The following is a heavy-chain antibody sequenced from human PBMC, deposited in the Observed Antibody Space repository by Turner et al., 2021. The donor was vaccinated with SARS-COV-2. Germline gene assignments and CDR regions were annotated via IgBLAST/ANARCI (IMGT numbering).Heavy chain of an antibody. CDR3: ARDYGDYYLDY. Sequence: EVQLVESGGGLIQSGGSLRRSCSASGFTVSSNYMSWVRQAPGKGLEWVSVIYSGGSTFYADSVKGRFTISRDNSRNTLYLQMNSLRAEDTAVYYCARDYGDYYLDYWGQGTLVTVSS. D-gene: IGHD4-17*01. V-gene: IGHV3-53*01. CDR2: IYSGGST. J-gene: IGHJ4*02. CDR1: GFTVSSNY.